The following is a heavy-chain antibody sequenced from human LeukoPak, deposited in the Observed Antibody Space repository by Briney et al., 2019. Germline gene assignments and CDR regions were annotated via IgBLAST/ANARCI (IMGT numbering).Heavy chain of an antibody. Sequence: GGSLRLSCAASGFTFNNAWMNWVRQAPGKGLEWLGRIKTKRDGATTDYAAPVRGRFTISRDDSKNTMYLQMSSLGSEDTAVYYCTTDPVDSSGYYYFDTWGQGTLVAASS. V-gene: IGHV3-15*01. J-gene: IGHJ4*02. CDR3: TTDPVDSSGYYYFDT. CDR2: IKTKRDGATT. D-gene: IGHD3-22*01. CDR1: GFTFNNAW.